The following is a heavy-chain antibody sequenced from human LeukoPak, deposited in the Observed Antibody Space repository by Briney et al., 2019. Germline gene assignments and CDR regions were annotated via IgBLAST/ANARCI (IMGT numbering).Heavy chain of an antibody. V-gene: IGHV3-23*01. J-gene: IGHJ6*03. Sequence: GGSLRLSCAASGLTFSGSAMSWVRQAPGKGLEWVSLISGSGNRTYYADSVKGRFTISRDNSKNTLYLQMNSLRAEDTAVYYCAKDDWNYYYYMDVWGKGTTVTVSS. CDR2: ISGSGNRT. D-gene: IGHD3-9*01. CDR1: GLTFSGSA. CDR3: AKDDWNYYYYMDV.